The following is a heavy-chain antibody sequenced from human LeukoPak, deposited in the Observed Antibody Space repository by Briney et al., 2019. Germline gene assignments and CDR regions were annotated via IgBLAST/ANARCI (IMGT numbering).Heavy chain of an antibody. Sequence: PGGSLRLSCAASGFTFSSYWMHWVRQAPGKGLVWVSRINSDGSSTSYADSVKGRFTISRDNAKNSLYLQMNSLRAEDTAVYYCARGGGSSNSDYWGQGTLVTVSS. CDR1: GFTFSSYW. CDR2: INSDGSST. J-gene: IGHJ4*02. CDR3: ARGGGSSNSDY. V-gene: IGHV3-74*01. D-gene: IGHD1-26*01.